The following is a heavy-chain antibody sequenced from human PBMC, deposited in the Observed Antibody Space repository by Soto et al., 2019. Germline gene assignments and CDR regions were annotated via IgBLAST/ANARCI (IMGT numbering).Heavy chain of an antibody. CDR3: ASIYGSGYSYYYGMDV. CDR2: IYYSGST. J-gene: IGHJ6*02. V-gene: IGHV4-39*01. D-gene: IGHD3-3*01. CDR1: GGSISSSSYY. Sequence: SETLSLTCTVSGGSISSSSYYWGWIRQPPGKGLEWIGSIYYSGSTYYNPSLKSRVTISVDTSKNQFSLKLSSVTAADTAVYYCASIYGSGYSYYYGMDVWGQGTTVTVSS.